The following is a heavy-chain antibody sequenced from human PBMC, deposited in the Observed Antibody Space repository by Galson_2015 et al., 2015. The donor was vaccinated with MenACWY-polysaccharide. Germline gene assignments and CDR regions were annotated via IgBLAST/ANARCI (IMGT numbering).Heavy chain of an antibody. CDR2: ITSSSSPI. J-gene: IGHJ3*02. V-gene: IGHV3-48*02. D-gene: IGHD3-3*01. Sequence: SLRLSCAASGFIFSDYSMNWVRQAPGKGLEWVSFITSSSSPIYYADSVRGRFTISRDNAKNSLYLQMSSLRDEDTAVYYCARDGRDYNFRSGWDDFDIWGQGTMVTVSS. CDR3: ARDGRDYNFRSGWDDFDI. CDR1: GFIFSDYS.